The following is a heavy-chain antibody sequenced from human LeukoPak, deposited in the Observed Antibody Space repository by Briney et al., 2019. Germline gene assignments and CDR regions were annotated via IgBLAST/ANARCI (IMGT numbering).Heavy chain of an antibody. CDR1: GYTFTGYY. J-gene: IGHJ4*02. D-gene: IGHD3-22*01. CDR3: ARIRDYYDSSAFDY. V-gene: IGHV1-2*02. Sequence: ASVKVSCKASGYTFTGYYMHWLRQAPGQGLEWMGWINPNSGGTNYAQKFQGRVTMTRDTSISTAYMELSRLRSDDTAVYYCARIRDYYDSSAFDYWGQGTLVTVSP. CDR2: INPNSGGT.